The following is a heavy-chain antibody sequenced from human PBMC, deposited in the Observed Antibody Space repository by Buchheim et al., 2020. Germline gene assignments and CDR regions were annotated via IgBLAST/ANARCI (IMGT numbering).Heavy chain of an antibody. CDR1: GFTFSSST. D-gene: IGHD2-2*01. J-gene: IGHJ5*02. V-gene: IGHV3-30-3*01. CDR2: VSYDGNNQ. Sequence: QVQLVESGGGVVQPGRSLRLSCAASGFTFSSSTVHWVRQPPGKGLEWVSVVSYDGNNQFYADSVKGRFTVSRDNSRNPIYLQMNSLRTEETAVYYSARDRFVAVHDPNWAHKVFDPWGQGTL. CDR3: ARDRFVAVHDPNWAHKVFDP.